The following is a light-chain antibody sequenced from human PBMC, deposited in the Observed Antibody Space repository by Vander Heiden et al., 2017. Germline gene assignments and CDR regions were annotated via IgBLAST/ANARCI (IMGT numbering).Light chain of an antibody. Sequence: AVQMTQSPSSLSASVGDRVTITCRASQGIRSDLSWYQQKPGIAPKLLIYAASSLQSGVPSRFSGSGSGTDFTLTISSLQSEDFATYYCLQDDNYPWTFGQGTKVETK. CDR2: AAS. J-gene: IGKJ1*01. CDR3: LQDDNYPWT. V-gene: IGKV1-6*01. CDR1: QGIRSD.